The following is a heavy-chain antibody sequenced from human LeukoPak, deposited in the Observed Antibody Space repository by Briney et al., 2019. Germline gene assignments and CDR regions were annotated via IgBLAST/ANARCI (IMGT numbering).Heavy chain of an antibody. CDR1: GYTFTSYD. CDR2: MNPNSGNT. J-gene: IGHJ4*02. D-gene: IGHD5-12*01. V-gene: IGHV1-8*01. CDR3: ARGYSGYDSFDY. Sequence: ASVKVSCKASGYTFTSYDITWVRQATGQGLEWMGWMNPNSGNTGYAQKFQGRVTMTRNTSISTAYMELSRLRSEDTAVYYCARGYSGYDSFDYWGQGTLVTVSS.